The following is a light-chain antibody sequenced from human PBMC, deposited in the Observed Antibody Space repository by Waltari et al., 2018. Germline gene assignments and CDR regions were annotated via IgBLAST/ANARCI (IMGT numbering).Light chain of an antibody. J-gene: IGKJ4*01. V-gene: IGKV3-11*01. Sequence: EIVLTQSPALLSFSPGERATLSCSASQSVGTYLAWYQQRPGQSPRLLIYDAPYRATGIPARFSGSGSDTDFTLTISSLQPEEFAVYYCQQRRNWPLTFGGGTRVQI. CDR1: QSVGTY. CDR3: QQRRNWPLT. CDR2: DAP.